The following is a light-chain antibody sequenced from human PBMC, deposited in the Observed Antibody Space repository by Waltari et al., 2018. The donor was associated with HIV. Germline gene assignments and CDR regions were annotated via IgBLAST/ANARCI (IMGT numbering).Light chain of an antibody. CDR3: LQDYNYPYT. CDR1: QGIRND. CDR2: SAS. Sequence: LSASVGDRVTITCRASQGIRNDLGWYQQKPGKAPKLLIYSASSLQSGVPSRFSGSGSGTYFTLTISSLQPEDFATYYCLQDYNYPYTFGQGTKLEIK. J-gene: IGKJ2*01. V-gene: IGKV1-6*01.